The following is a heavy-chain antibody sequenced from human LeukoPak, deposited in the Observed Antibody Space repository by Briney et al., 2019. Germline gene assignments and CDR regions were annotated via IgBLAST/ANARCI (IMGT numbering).Heavy chain of an antibody. CDR1: GFTFSGSA. J-gene: IGHJ4*02. CDR2: IRSKANNYAT. V-gene: IGHV3-73*01. CDR3: TRLGYNYDPSGNY. Sequence: GGSLRLSCAASGFTFSGSALHWVRQASGKGLEWVGRIRSKANNYATTYAASVKDRFTISRDDSKNTASLQMHSLKTEDTAVYYCTRLGYNYDPSGNYWGQGTLVSVPS. D-gene: IGHD3-22*01.